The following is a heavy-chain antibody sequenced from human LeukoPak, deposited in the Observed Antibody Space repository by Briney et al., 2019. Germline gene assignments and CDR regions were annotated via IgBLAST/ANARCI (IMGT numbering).Heavy chain of an antibody. J-gene: IGHJ4*02. D-gene: IGHD3-10*01. Sequence: GASVKVSCKASGYTFTSYYMHWVRQAPGQGLEWMGWVDPDSGGGTNYAQKFQGRVTMTRDTSINTVYMELSRLRSDDTAVYYCARESSESGSYYYWGQGTLVTVSS. V-gene: IGHV1-2*02. CDR3: ARESSESGSYYY. CDR2: VDPDSGGGT. CDR1: GYTFTSYY.